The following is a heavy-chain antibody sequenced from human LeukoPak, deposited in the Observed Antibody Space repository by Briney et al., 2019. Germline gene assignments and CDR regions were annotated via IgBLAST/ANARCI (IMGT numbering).Heavy chain of an antibody. CDR3: ARSIVGATGQVLDY. V-gene: IGHV3-48*01. CDR1: GFTFSSYS. D-gene: IGHD1-26*01. Sequence: PGGSLRLSCAASGFTFSSYSINWVRQAPGKGLEWVSYISSSSSTIYYADSVKGRFTISRDNAKNSLYLQMNSLRAEDTAVYYCARSIVGATGQVLDYWGQGTLVTVSS. CDR2: ISSSSSTI. J-gene: IGHJ4*02.